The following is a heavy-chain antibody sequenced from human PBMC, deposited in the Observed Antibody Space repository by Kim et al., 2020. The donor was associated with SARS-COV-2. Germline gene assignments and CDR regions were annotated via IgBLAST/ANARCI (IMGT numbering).Heavy chain of an antibody. CDR1: GGSISSSSYY. CDR2: IYYSGST. D-gene: IGHD6-13*01. V-gene: IGHV4-39*07. CDR3: ARDGGIAAAGTFSFYYGMDV. Sequence: SETLSLTCTVSGGSISSSSYYWGWIRQPPGKGLEWIGSIYYSGSTYYNPSLKSRVTISVDTSKNQFSLKLSSVTAADTAVYYCARDGGIAAAGTFSFYYGMDVWGQGTTVTVSS. J-gene: IGHJ6*02.